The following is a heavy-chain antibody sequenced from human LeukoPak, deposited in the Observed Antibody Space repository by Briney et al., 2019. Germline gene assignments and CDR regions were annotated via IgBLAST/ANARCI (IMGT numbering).Heavy chain of an antibody. J-gene: IGHJ4*01. CDR2: IHYSGTP. V-gene: IGHV4-39*01. D-gene: IGHD3-16*01. CDR3: AAGGDRAKAGY. Sequence: PSETLSLTCSGASINNGHHYRAWIRQPPGKGLEWIGTIHYSGTPIFYNPSLERRVTLFADTSKNQFSLPLSSVTAADTATYYCAAGGDRAKAGYWGHGTLVTVSS. CDR1: GASINNGHHY.